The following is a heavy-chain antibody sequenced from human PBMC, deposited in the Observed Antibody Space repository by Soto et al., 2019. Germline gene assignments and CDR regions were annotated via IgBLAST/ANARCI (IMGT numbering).Heavy chain of an antibody. CDR1: GYTFTSYG. CDR2: ISPYNGDT. V-gene: IGHV1-18*01. D-gene: IGHD5-18*01. Sequence: QVQLVQSGPEVKKPGASVMVSCKTSGYTFTSYGISWVRQAPGQGLEWMGLISPYNGDTIYARKFQGRVIVTADTATSTGYMDLRSLRSDDTAVYYCVRDAASGYRGCWDPWGKGTLVIVS. CDR3: VRDAASGYRGCWDP. J-gene: IGHJ5*02.